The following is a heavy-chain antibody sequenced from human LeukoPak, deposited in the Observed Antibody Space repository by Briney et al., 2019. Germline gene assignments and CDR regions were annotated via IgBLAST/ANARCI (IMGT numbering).Heavy chain of an antibody. V-gene: IGHV4-4*02. D-gene: IGHD6-19*01. J-gene: IGHJ4*02. CDR2: IYHSGST. CDR1: GFTFSRSW. CDR3: ASRETAVVAGHFDY. Sequence: GSLRLSCAASGFTFSRSWMSWVRQPPGKGLEWIGEIYHSGSTNYNPSLKSRVTISVDKSKNQFSLKLSSVTAADTAVYYCASRETAVVAGHFDYWGQGTLVTVSS.